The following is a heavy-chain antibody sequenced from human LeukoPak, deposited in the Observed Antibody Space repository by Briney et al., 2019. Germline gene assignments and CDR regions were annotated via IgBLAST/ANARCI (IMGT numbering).Heavy chain of an antibody. D-gene: IGHD3-10*01. J-gene: IGHJ3*02. V-gene: IGHV1-24*01. CDR3: ATVTVRGVIGAFDI. CDR1: GYTFTGYY. CDR2: FDPEDGET. Sequence: ASVKVSCKASGYTFTGYYMHWVRQAPGQGLEWMGGFDPEDGETIYAQKFQGRVTMTEDTSTDTAYMELSSLRSEDTAVYYCATVTVRGVIGAFDIWGQGTMVTVSS.